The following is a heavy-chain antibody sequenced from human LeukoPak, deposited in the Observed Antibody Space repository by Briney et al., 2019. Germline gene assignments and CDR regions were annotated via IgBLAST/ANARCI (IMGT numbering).Heavy chain of an antibody. D-gene: IGHD2-2*03. CDR3: ARDGYCSSTSCYVYYYYGMDV. Sequence: ASVKVSCKAPGYTFTSYGISWVRQAPGQGLEWMGWISAYNGNTNYAQKLQGRVTMTTDTSTSTAYMELRSLRSDDTAVYYCARDGYCSSTSCYVYYYYGMDVWGKGTTVTVSS. V-gene: IGHV1-18*04. J-gene: IGHJ6*04. CDR2: ISAYNGNT. CDR1: GYTFTSYG.